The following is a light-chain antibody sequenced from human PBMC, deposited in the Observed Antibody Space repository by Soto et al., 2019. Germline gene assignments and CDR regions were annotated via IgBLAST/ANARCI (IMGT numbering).Light chain of an antibody. CDR1: RGISNY. V-gene: IGKV1-27*01. CDR2: GAS. CDR3: QKYNSAPLT. Sequence: DIAMNQSPSSLSASVGDRVTITCRASRGISNYLAWYQQKPGRVPQVLIYGASTLQSGVPSRFSGSGSGTYFTLTISNLQPEDVATYYCQKYNSAPLTFGGGTRVDI. J-gene: IGKJ4*01.